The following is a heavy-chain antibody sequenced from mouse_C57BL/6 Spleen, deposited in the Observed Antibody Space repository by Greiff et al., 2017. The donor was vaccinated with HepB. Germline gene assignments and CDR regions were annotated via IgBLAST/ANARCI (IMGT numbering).Heavy chain of an antibody. J-gene: IGHJ1*03. CDR1: GYTFTSYG. V-gene: IGHV1-81*01. CDR2: IYPRSGNT. Sequence: ESGAELARPGASVKLSCKASGYTFTSYGISWVKQRTGQGLEWIGEIYPRSGNTYYNEKFKGKATLTADKSSSTAYMELRSLTSEDSAVYFCARYAPASWYFDVWGTGTTVTVSS. D-gene: IGHD6-1*01. CDR3: ARYAPASWYFDV.